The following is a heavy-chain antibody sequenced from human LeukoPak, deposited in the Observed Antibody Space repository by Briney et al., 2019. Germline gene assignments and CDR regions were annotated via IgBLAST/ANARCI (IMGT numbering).Heavy chain of an antibody. CDR1: GFTFNTYW. CDR2: IKQDGSEK. D-gene: IGHD5-18*01. CDR3: ARGSRGDTWVQLWFFDH. J-gene: IGHJ4*02. V-gene: IGHV3-7*01. Sequence: GGSLRLSCAASGFTFNTYWMSWVRQAPGKGLEWVANIKQDGSEKYYVDSVRGRFTISRDNAKNSLYLQMNSLGAEDTAVYYCARGSRGDTWVQLWFFDHWGQGTLVTVSS.